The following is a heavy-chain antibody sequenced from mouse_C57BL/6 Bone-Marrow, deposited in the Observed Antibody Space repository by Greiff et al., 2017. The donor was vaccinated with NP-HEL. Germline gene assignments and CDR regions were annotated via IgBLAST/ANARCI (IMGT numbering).Heavy chain of an antibody. J-gene: IGHJ3*01. CDR1: GYTFTSYW. CDR3: ARWGYYYGSSP. D-gene: IGHD1-1*01. CDR2: IDPSDSYT. V-gene: IGHV1-69*01. Sequence: QVQLQQPGAELVMPGASVKLSCKASGYTFTSYWMHWVKQRPGQGLEWIGEIDPSDSYTNYNQKFKGKSTLTVDKSSSTAYMQLSSLTSEDSAVYDSARWGYYYGSSPWGQGTLVTVSA.